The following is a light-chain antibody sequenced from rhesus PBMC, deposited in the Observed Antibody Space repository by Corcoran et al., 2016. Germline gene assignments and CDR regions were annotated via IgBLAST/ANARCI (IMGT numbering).Light chain of an antibody. Sequence: DIQMTQSPSSLSASVGDTVTITCRASQGISRWLAWYQQKPGKAPKLLIYQASSLQSGVPSRFSGRGSGTDCTLTISSLQSEDFATYYCQQYSSRPFTFGPGTKLDIK. V-gene: IGKV1-22*01. CDR1: QGISRW. CDR3: QQYSSRPFT. CDR2: QAS. J-gene: IGKJ3*01.